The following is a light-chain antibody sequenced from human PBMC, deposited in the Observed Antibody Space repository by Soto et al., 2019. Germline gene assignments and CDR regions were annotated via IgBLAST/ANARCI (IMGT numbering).Light chain of an antibody. CDR3: QQYATSPWT. J-gene: IGKJ1*01. CDR2: GAS. CDR1: QTVDTNY. Sequence: DIVLTQSPGTLSLSPGERATLSCRASQTVDTNYLAWYQQIPGQAPRLLIYGASTRATGIPDRFSGSGSGTDFTLTISRLDPEDSAVYYCQQYATSPWTFGQGTKVEIK. V-gene: IGKV3-20*01.